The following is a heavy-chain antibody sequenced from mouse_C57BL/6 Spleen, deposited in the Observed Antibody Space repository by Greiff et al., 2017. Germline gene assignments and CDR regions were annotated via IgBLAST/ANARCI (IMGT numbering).Heavy chain of an antibody. CDR3: ASYYGSSTGFAY. J-gene: IGHJ3*01. Sequence: VHLVESGPGLVAPSQSLSITCTVSGFSLTSYAISWVRQPPGKGLEWLGVIWTGGGTNYNSALKSRLSISKDNSKSQVFLKLNSLQTDDTARYYCASYYGSSTGFAYWGQGTLVTVSA. CDR1: GFSLTSYA. V-gene: IGHV2-9-1*01. CDR2: IWTGGGT. D-gene: IGHD1-1*01.